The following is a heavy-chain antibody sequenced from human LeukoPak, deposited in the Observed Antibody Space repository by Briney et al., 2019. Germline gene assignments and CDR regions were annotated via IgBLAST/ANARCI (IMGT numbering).Heavy chain of an antibody. CDR1: GFTFSSYS. CDR2: ISYDGSNK. Sequence: GGSLRLSCAASGFTFSSYSMTWVRQAPGKGLEWVPVISYDGSNKYYADSVKGRFTISRDNSKNTLYLQMNSLRAEDTAVYYCARGSGMLRYFDWVLDYWGQGTLVTVSS. J-gene: IGHJ4*02. V-gene: IGHV3-30*03. CDR3: ARGSGMLRYFDWVLDY. D-gene: IGHD3-9*01.